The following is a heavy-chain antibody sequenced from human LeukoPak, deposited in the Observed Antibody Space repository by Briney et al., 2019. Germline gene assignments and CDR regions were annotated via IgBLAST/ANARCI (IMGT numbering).Heavy chain of an antibody. CDR1: GGSFSGYY. CDR3: AREDYDFWSGYLFRGFDP. D-gene: IGHD3-3*01. CDR2: INHSGST. J-gene: IGHJ5*02. V-gene: IGHV4-34*01. Sequence: SETLSLTCAVYGGSFSGYYWNWIRQPPGKGLEWIGEINHSGSTNYNSSLKSRVTISVDTSKNQFSLKLSSVTAADTAVYYCAREDYDFWSGYLFRGFDPWGQGTLGTVSS.